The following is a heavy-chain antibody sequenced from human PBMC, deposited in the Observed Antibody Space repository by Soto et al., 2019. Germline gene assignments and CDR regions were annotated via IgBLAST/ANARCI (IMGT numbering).Heavy chain of an antibody. CDR2: IYYSGST. CDR1: GGSISSYY. V-gene: IGHV4-59*01. J-gene: IGHJ5*02. CDR3: ARDRVVGATTSWFDP. D-gene: IGHD1-26*01. Sequence: SETLSLTCTVSGGSISSYYWSWIRQPPGKGLEWIGYIYYSGSTNYNPSLKSRVTISVDTSKNQFSLKLSSVTAADTAVYYCARDRVVGATTSWFDPWGQGTLVTVSS.